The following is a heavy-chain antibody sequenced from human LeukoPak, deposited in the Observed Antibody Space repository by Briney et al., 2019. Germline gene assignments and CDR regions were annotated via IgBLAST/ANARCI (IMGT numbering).Heavy chain of an antibody. V-gene: IGHV1-69*06. D-gene: IGHD3-10*01. J-gene: IGHJ4*02. Sequence: GSSVKVSCKASGGTFTSYAISWVRQAPGQGLEWMGGIIPIFGTANYAQKFQGRVTITADKSTSTAYMELSRLRSEDTAVYYCARRARGVRGVITYYFDYWGQGTLFTVSS. CDR3: ARRARGVRGVITYYFDY. CDR2: IIPIFGTA. CDR1: GGTFTSYA.